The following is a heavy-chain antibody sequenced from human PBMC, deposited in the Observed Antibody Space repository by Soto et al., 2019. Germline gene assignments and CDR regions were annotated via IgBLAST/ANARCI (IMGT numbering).Heavy chain of an antibody. V-gene: IGHV1-18*01. J-gene: IGHJ6*02. CDR3: ARGAFCGGAPGCRDMDV. Sequence: QIKMVQSGGEVKKPGASVRVSCKTSGYNFISHSITWVRQAPGQGLEWMGRISAYNGNTNHAQKFQGRLTMTTDTSTSTAYMELMSLRSDDTAVYYCARGAFCGGAPGCRDMDVWGQGTTVTVSS. D-gene: IGHD2-21*01. CDR1: GYNFISHS. CDR2: ISAYNGNT.